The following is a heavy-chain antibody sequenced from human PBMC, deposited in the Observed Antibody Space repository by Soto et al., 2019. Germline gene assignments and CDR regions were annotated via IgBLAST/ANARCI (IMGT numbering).Heavy chain of an antibody. CDR3: ARALMITVGGVIVIHTGTSGDAFDI. J-gene: IGHJ3*02. Sequence: ASVKVSCKAYGYTFTSYGISWVRQAPGHGLEWMGWISAYNGNTNYAQKLQGRDTMTTPTSTSIAYMELRSLRSDDTAVYYCARALMITVGGVIVIHTGTSGDAFDIWGQGTMVTVSS. CDR2: ISAYNGNT. D-gene: IGHD3-16*02. V-gene: IGHV1-18*04. CDR1: GYTFTSYG.